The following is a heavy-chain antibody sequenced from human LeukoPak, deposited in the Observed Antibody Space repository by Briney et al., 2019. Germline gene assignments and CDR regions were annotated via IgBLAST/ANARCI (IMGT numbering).Heavy chain of an antibody. CDR1: GFTFDDYA. CDR3: AKGGGSGSYFRYYYYGMDV. D-gene: IGHD3-10*01. V-gene: IGHV3-9*01. CDR2: ISWNSGSI. Sequence: GGSLRLSCAASGFTFDDYAMHWVRQAPGKGLEWVSGISWNSGSIGYVDSVKGRFTISRDNAKNSLYLQMNSLRAEDTALYYCAKGGGSGSYFRYYYYGMDVWGQGTTVTVSS. J-gene: IGHJ6*02.